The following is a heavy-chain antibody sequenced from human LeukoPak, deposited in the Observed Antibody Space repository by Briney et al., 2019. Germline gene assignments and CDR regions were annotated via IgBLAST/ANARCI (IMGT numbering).Heavy chain of an antibody. CDR2: INHSGST. V-gene: IGHV4-34*01. Sequence: SETLSLTCAVSGGSISSGGYSWSWIRQPPGKGLEWIGEINHSGSTNYNPSLKSRVTISVDTSKNQFSLKLSSVTAADTAVYYCARGPGLYRPYYDSSGYYSRAYFDYWGQGTLVTVSS. J-gene: IGHJ4*02. CDR1: GGSISSGGYS. D-gene: IGHD3-22*01. CDR3: ARGPGLYRPYYDSSGYYSRAYFDY.